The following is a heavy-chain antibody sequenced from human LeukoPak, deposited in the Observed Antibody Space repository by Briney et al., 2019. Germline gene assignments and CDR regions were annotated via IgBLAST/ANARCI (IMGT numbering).Heavy chain of an antibody. CDR2: INSDGTSP. D-gene: IGHD2-15*01. Sequence: PGGSLRLSCVASGFTFSRYWMHWVRQAPGKGLVWVSGINSDGTSPIYADSVKGRFTISRDNAKKTLYLQMNSLRAEDTAAYYCSRGYSGGFDYWGQGTLVTVSS. CDR1: GFTFSRYW. CDR3: SRGYSGGFDY. J-gene: IGHJ4*02. V-gene: IGHV3-74*01.